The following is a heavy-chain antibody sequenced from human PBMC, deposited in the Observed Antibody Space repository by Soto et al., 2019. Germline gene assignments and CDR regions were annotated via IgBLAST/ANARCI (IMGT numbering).Heavy chain of an antibody. CDR1: GGSISSGGYY. CDR2: IYYSGST. V-gene: IGHV4-31*03. J-gene: IGHJ4*02. CDR3: ARLVYDSRLNYLYFDY. D-gene: IGHD3-22*01. Sequence: SETLSLTCTVSGGSISSGGYYWSWIRQHPGKGLEWIGYIYYSGSTYYNPSLKSRVTISVDTSKNQFSLKLSSVTAADTAKYYCARLVYDSRLNYLYFDYWGPGILVTVSS.